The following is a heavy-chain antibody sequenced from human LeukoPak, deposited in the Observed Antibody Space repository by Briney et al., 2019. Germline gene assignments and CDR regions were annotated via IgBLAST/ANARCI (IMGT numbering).Heavy chain of an antibody. CDR1: GGSISSGGYY. CDR2: IYYSGST. J-gene: IGHJ4*02. D-gene: IGHD6-19*01. Sequence: SQTLSLTCTVSGGSISSGGYYWSWIRQHPGKGLEWIGYIYYSGSTNYNPSLKSRVTISVDTSKNQFSLKLSSVTAADTAVYYCARGSAVAGHDCWGQGTLVTVSS. CDR3: ARGSAVAGHDC. V-gene: IGHV4-61*08.